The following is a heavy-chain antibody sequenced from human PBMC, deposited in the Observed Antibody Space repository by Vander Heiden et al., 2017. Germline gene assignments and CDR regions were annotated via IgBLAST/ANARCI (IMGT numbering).Heavy chain of an antibody. CDR1: GTAMSRHS. CDR2: ISYNRVT. Sequence: QLQLQVSGPGLVKPSETLSLTCSVSGTAMSRHSWSCIRQTPGKGLEWIGYISYNRVTKYNPSLKSRATLSVDTSKRQFSLNLRSVAAADTAVYYCAAGRMTRYFDFWGRGTLITVSS. J-gene: IGHJ2*01. CDR3: AAGRMTRYFDF. V-gene: IGHV4-59*08.